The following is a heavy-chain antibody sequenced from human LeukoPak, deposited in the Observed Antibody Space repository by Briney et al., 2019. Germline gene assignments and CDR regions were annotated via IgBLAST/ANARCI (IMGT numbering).Heavy chain of an antibody. D-gene: IGHD2-2*01. V-gene: IGHV3-21*01. Sequence: PGGSLRLSCAASGFTFSSYSMNWVRQAPGKGLEWVSSISSSSSYIYYADSVKGRFTISRDNAKNSLYLQMNSLRAEDTAVYCCAREGGIVVVPAAIDYWGQGTLVTVSS. CDR2: ISSSSSYI. J-gene: IGHJ4*02. CDR1: GFTFSSYS. CDR3: AREGGIVVVPAAIDY.